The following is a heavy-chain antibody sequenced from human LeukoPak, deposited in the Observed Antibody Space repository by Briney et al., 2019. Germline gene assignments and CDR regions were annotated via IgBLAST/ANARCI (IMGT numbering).Heavy chain of an antibody. CDR3: ATLTTVVTPSAFDI. J-gene: IGHJ3*02. V-gene: IGHV1-18*01. Sequence: ASVKVSCKASGYTFTTYNINWVRQAPGQGLEWMGWISGYNGNTNYAQKLQGRVTMTTDTSTSTAYMELRSLKSDDTAVYYCATLTTVVTPSAFDIWGQGTMVTVSS. D-gene: IGHD4-23*01. CDR2: ISGYNGNT. CDR1: GYTFTTYN.